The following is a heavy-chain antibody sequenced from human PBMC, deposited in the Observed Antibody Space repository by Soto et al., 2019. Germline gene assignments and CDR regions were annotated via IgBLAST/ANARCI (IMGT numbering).Heavy chain of an antibody. CDR1: GDSISSSNYY. Sequence: SETLSLTCTVSGDSISSSNYYWGWIRQPPGKGLEWIANIYYSGTTYCNPSLKSRVAISVDTSKNHFSLKLSSVTAADTAIYYCARSNSGYHKWFDPWGQGTLVTVSS. CDR3: ARSNSGYHKWFDP. V-gene: IGHV4-39*02. CDR2: IYYSGTT. D-gene: IGHD3-22*01. J-gene: IGHJ5*02.